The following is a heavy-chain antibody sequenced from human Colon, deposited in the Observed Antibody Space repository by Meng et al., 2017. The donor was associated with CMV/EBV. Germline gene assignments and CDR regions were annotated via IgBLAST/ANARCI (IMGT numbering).Heavy chain of an antibody. CDR3: TTDRGTEGSNWRRSAFEV. Sequence: GESLKISCAASGFTFTTFWMTWVRQTPGKGLELLGRISGTPNGGTTEYAAPVKGRFTISRDDSKNTFYLQMNNLKSEDTATYYCTTDRGTEGSNWRRSAFEVWGQGTVVTVSS. V-gene: IGHV3-15*05. CDR1: GFTFTTFW. D-gene: IGHD1-1*01. J-gene: IGHJ3*01. CDR2: ISGTPNGGTT.